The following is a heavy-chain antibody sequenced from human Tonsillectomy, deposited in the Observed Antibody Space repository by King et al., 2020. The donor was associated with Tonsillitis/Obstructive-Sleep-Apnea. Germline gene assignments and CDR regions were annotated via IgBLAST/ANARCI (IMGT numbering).Heavy chain of an antibody. CDR1: GFTFNNAW. D-gene: IGHD3-10*01. J-gene: IGHJ4*02. CDR2: IKSKTDGGTT. CDR3: TTELWFGETLAGY. V-gene: IGHV3-15*01. Sequence: VQLVESGGGLVKPGGSLRLSCAASGFTFNNAWMSWVRQAPGKGLEWVGRIKSKTDGGTTDYAAPVKGRFTISIDESKNTLYLQMHSLKTEDTAVYYCTTELWFGETLAGYWGQGTLVTVSS.